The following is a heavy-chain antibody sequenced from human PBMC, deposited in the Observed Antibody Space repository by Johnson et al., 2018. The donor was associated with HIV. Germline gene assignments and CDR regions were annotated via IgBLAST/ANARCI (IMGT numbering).Heavy chain of an antibody. CDR1: GFTFSSYA. J-gene: IGHJ3*01. V-gene: IGHV3-30-3*02. CDR3: AKSPGKDNGGNSGGIDF. D-gene: IGHD4-23*01. CDR2: ISYDGSNK. Sequence: QVQLVESGGGLVQPGGSLRLSCAASGFTFSSYAMHWVRQAPGKGLEWVAVISYDGSNKYYADSVKGRFTISRDNSNNTLYLQMNSLRAEDTATYYCAKSPGKDNGGNSGGIDFWGQGTRVTVSS.